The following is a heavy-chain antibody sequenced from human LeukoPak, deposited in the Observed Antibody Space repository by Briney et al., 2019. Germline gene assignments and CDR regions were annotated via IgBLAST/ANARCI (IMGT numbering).Heavy chain of an antibody. J-gene: IGHJ4*02. CDR2: ISGRSSHM. Sequence: PGGSLRLSCTASGFTFSDYDMNWVRLAPGKGLEWVSSISGRSSHMYYTDSAKGRFTISRDNAKNSLYLQMNSLRAEDTAVYYCARAFPPLRTSAAGGFWGQGTLVTVSS. CDR1: GFTFSDYD. D-gene: IGHD6-25*01. V-gene: IGHV3-21*06. CDR3: ARAFPPLRTSAAGGF.